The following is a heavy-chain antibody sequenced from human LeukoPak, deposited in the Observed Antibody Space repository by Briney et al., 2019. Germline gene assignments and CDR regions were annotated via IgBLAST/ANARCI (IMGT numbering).Heavy chain of an antibody. CDR1: GVSISSGAYY. CDR3: ARDMGQT. Sequence: SETLSLTCTVSGVSISSGAYYWTWIRQAAGKGLEWIGRIYTSGTTDYNPSLKSRVSISLDTSKNQFSLNLSSVTAADTAVYYCARDMGQTWGQGTLVTVSS. J-gene: IGHJ5*02. D-gene: IGHD3-10*01. V-gene: IGHV4-61*02. CDR2: IYTSGTT.